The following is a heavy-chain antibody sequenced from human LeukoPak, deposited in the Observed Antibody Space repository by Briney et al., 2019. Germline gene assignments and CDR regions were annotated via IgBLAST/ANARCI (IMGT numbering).Heavy chain of an antibody. CDR2: ISSSSSYI. V-gene: IGHV3-21*04. CDR3: AREDGGSGSR. CDR1: GFTFSSYS. Sequence: GGSLRLSCAASGFTFSSYSMNWVRQAPGKGLEWVSSISSSSSYIYYADSVKGRFTISRDNAKNSLSLQMNSLRAEDTAVYYCAREDGGSGSRWGQGTLVTVSS. J-gene: IGHJ4*02. D-gene: IGHD6-19*01.